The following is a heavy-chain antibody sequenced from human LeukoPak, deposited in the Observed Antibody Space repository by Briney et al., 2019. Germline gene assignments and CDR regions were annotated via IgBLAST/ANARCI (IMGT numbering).Heavy chain of an antibody. V-gene: IGHV3-7*01. CDR2: IKHDGSEK. J-gene: IGHJ5*02. CDR3: ARDVPRTSGP. CDR1: GFIFTNYS. D-gene: IGHD3-10*01. Sequence: GGSLRLSCAASGFIFTNYSMSWVRQAPGKGLEWVASIKHDGSEKYYVDSVRGRFTISRDNTKNSLYLQMNSLRAEDTAVYYCARDVPRTSGPWGQGTLVTVSS.